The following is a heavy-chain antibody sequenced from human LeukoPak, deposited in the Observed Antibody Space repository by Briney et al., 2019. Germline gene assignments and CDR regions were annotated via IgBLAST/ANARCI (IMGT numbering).Heavy chain of an antibody. V-gene: IGHV1-69*13. J-gene: IGHJ4*02. Sequence: SVKVSCKASGGTFSSYAISWVRQAPGQGLEWMGGIIPIFGTANYAQKFQGRVTITADESTSTAYMELSSLRSEDTAVYYCARGYYDLLTGHVVTYYFDYWGQGTLVTVSS. CDR1: GGTFSSYA. CDR2: IIPIFGTA. D-gene: IGHD3-9*01. CDR3: ARGYYDLLTGHVVTYYFDY.